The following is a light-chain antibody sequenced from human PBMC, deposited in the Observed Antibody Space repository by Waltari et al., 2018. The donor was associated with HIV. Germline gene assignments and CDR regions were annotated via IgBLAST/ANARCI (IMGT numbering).Light chain of an antibody. J-gene: IGKJ4*01. CDR1: QSVLVSFKKQNY. CDR2: WAS. Sequence: VMTPPPDSLALSLGERGTINCKSSQSVLVSFKKQNYLAWYRPKPGLRTMLLLYWASSRECAVPDRFRGSGSEADFTLTISSLQAEDVAVYDGQEYYSTPLTFGGGSKVEIK. V-gene: IGKV4-1*01. CDR3: QEYYSTPLT.